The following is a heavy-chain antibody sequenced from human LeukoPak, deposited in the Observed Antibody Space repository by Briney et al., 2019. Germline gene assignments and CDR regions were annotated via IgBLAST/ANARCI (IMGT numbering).Heavy chain of an antibody. V-gene: IGHV4-4*07. CDR1: GGYIGSYF. J-gene: IGHJ4*02. D-gene: IGHD3-16*01. Sequence: SETLSLTCSVSGGYIGSYFWSWIRQPAGKELEYIGRLYTSGSPNYNPSLKSRVTMSVDTSKNQFSLRLSSVSPADTAVYYCARIGGITYFDYWGQGILVTVPS. CDR2: LYTSGSP. CDR3: ARIGGITYFDY.